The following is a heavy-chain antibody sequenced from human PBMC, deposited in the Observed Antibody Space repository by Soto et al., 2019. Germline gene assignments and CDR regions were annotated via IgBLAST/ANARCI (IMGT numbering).Heavy chain of an antibody. CDR3: ARGEDIVGTTCDY. D-gene: IGHD1-26*01. CDR2: IYYSGST. CDR1: GGSISSYY. J-gene: IGHJ4*02. V-gene: IGHV4-59*01. Sequence: SETLSLTCTVSGGSISSYYWSWIRQHPGKGLEWIGYIYYSGSTNYNPSLKSRVTISVDTSKNQFSLKLSSVTAADTAVYYCARGEDIVGTTCDYWGQGTLVTVSS.